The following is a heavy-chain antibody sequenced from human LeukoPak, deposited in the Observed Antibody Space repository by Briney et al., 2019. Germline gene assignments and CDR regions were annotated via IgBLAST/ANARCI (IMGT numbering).Heavy chain of an antibody. CDR1: GGSISNKY. CDR2: IYYSGST. D-gene: IGHD5-18*01. Sequence: SETLSLTCTVSGGSISNKYWSWIRQPPGKGLEWIGYIYYSGSTNYNPSLKSRVTISVDTSKNQFSLKLSSVTAADTAVYYCARGSDVDTTGYYYYYMDVWGKGTTVTISS. CDR3: ARGSDVDTTGYYYYYMDV. V-gene: IGHV4-59*01. J-gene: IGHJ6*03.